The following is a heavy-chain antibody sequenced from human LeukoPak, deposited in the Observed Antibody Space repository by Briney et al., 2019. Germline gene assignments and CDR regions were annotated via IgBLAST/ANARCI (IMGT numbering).Heavy chain of an antibody. V-gene: IGHV3-15*01. CDR3: TTDLSELDDSGYYAKYFHH. D-gene: IGHD3-22*01. J-gene: IGHJ1*01. CDR1: GFTFSKVW. CDR2: IKSKTDGGTI. Sequence: GGSLRHSCAASGFTFSKVWMSWVRQAPGKGLEWVGRIKSKTDGGTIDYAAPVKGRFTISRDDSKDTLFLQMNSLKTEDTAVYYCTTDLSELDDSGYYAKYFHHWGQGTLVSVSS.